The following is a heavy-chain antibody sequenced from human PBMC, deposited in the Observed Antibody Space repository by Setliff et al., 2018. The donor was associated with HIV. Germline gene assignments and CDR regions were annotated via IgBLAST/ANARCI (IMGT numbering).Heavy chain of an antibody. V-gene: IGHV4-31*03. J-gene: IGHJ4*02. CDR3: TRQSRNWGNTFDY. CDR1: GSSITRGGDF. Sequence: LSLTCSVSGSSITRGGDFWSWIRQHPGKGLEWIGYIYYTGSTYYNPSLRSRVSISLDTSKNHFSLTLSSVTAADTAVYYCTRQSRNWGNTFDYWGQGTLVTVSS. CDR2: IYYTGST. D-gene: IGHD3-16*01.